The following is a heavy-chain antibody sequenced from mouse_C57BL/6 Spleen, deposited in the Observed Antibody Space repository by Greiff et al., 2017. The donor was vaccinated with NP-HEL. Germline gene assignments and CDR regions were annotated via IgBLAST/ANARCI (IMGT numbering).Heavy chain of an antibody. CDR3: ARSRLLRSPYYYAMDY. D-gene: IGHD1-1*01. CDR1: GYTFTDYY. Sequence: EVQLQQSGPELVKPGASVKISCKASGYTFTDYYMNWVKQSHGKSLEWIGDINPNNGGTSYNQKFKGKATLTVDKSSSTAYMELRSLTSEDSAVYYCARSRLLRSPYYYAMDYWGQGTSVTVSS. J-gene: IGHJ4*01. CDR2: INPNNGGT. V-gene: IGHV1-26*01.